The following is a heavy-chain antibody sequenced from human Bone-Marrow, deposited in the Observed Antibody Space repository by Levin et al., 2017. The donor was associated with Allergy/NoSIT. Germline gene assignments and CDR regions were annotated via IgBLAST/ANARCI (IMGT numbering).Heavy chain of an antibody. J-gene: IGHJ3*01. D-gene: IGHD3-22*01. Sequence: TGESLKISCTASGFTFNAYWMTWVRQAPGKGLEWVASIELDGSEKSFLDAVKGRFTISRDNAKNSLYLQMNSLRADDTAVYYCARIYDSTGYYSGVGAFDVWGLGTMVTVSS. V-gene: IGHV3-7*01. CDR2: IELDGSEK. CDR3: ARIYDSTGYYSGVGAFDV. CDR1: GFTFNAYW.